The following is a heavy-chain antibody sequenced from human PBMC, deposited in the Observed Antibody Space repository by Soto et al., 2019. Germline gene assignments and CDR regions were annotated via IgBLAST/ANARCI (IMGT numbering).Heavy chain of an antibody. J-gene: IGHJ3*02. CDR1: GGSISSGDYY. CDR2: IYYSGST. D-gene: IGHD3-22*01. CDR3: ARGIVVIITGAVRAFDI. V-gene: IGHV4-30-4*01. Sequence: PSETLFLTCTVSGGSISSGDYYWSWIRQPPGKGLEWIGYIYYSGSTYYNPSLKSRVTISVDTSKNQFSLKLSSVTAADTAVYYCARGIVVIITGAVRAFDIWGQGTMVTVSS.